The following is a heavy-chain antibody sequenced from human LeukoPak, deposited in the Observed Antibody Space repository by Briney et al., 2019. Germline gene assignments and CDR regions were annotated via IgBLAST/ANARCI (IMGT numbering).Heavy chain of an antibody. V-gene: IGHV3-30*18. Sequence: PGGSLTLSCAASGFSFSSNGMHWLRQAPGQGLEWVALVSYDGHNIYYADSVKGRFTISRDFSKNTLYLQMNSLRGEDAAVYYCAKEGTAQISTWYDYWGQGTLVTVSS. J-gene: IGHJ4*02. CDR1: GFSFSSNG. CDR3: AKEGTAQISTWYDY. CDR2: VSYDGHNI. D-gene: IGHD6-13*01.